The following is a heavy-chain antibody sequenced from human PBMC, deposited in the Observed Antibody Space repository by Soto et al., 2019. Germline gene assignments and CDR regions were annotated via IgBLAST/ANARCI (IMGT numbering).Heavy chain of an antibody. CDR2: IYWDDDK. Sequence: QITLKESGPTLVRPAETLTLTCTFSGFSLSTSGEGVGWIRQPPGKALEWLALIYWDDDKRYSPSLKSRLTITKDTSKNQVVLTMTNMDPVDTATYYCAHSRCGGDCLQSYSSHYYYGMDVWGQGTTVTVSS. CDR3: AHSRCGGDCLQSYSSHYYYGMDV. J-gene: IGHJ6*02. CDR1: GFSLSTSGEG. D-gene: IGHD2-21*02. V-gene: IGHV2-5*02.